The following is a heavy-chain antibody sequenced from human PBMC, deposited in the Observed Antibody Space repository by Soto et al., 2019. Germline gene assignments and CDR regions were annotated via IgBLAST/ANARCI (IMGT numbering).Heavy chain of an antibody. V-gene: IGHV3-73*01. Sequence: EVQLVEFGGGLVQPGGSLKLSCAVSGFTFSGSAIHWVRQASGKGLEWVGRIRSKANSYATAYAASVKGRFTISRDDSKSTAYLQMNSLKTEDTAVYYCTSPPPGSGWLDSWGQGTLVTVSS. CDR1: GFTFSGSA. CDR3: TSPPPGSGWLDS. CDR2: IRSKANSYAT. J-gene: IGHJ5*01.